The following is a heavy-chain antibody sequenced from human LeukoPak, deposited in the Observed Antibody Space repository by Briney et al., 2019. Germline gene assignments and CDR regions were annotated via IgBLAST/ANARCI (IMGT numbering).Heavy chain of an antibody. CDR1: GFTFDDYG. CDR3: ARAAPYYYGSGSYIR. Sequence: PGGSLRLSCAASGFTFDDYGMSWVRQAPGKGLEWVSGINWNGGSTGYADSVKGRFTISRDNAKNSLYLQMNSLGAEDTALYYCARAAPYYYGSGSYIRWGQGTLVTVSS. CDR2: INWNGGST. J-gene: IGHJ4*02. D-gene: IGHD3-10*01. V-gene: IGHV3-20*04.